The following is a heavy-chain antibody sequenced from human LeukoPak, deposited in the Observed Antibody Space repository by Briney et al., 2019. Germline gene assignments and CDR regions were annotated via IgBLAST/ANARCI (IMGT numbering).Heavy chain of an antibody. Sequence: GGSLRLSCEASGFTFSSYWMSWVRQAPGAGLEWVANIKQDGSEKYYVDSLKGRFTVSRDNAKNSLYLQINSLRVGDTAVYYCARDLGGYMDVWGKGTTVTVSS. CDR2: IKQDGSEK. CDR3: ARDLGGYMDV. V-gene: IGHV3-7*01. CDR1: GFTFSSYW. J-gene: IGHJ6*03.